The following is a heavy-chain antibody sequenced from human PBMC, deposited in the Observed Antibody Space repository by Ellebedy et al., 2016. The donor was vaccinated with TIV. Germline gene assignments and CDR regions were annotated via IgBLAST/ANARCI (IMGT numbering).Heavy chain of an antibody. CDR3: ARGLMGYDTGGYYYRFNFDY. Sequence: MPSETLSLTCNVSGDSISSITHYWDWIRQSPGKGPEWIGSIYYRGNTYYNPSLKSRVSISLDTSKNQFSLRLNSVTAADTAVYYCARGLMGYDTGGYYYRFNFDYWGQGTLVTVSS. J-gene: IGHJ4*02. V-gene: IGHV4-39*02. CDR1: GDSISSITHY. CDR2: IYYRGNT. D-gene: IGHD3-22*01.